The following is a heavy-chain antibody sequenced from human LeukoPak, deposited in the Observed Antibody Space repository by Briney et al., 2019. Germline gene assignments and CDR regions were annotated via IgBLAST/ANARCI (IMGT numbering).Heavy chain of an antibody. V-gene: IGHV4-30-4*01. CDR2: ISHTGST. CDR1: GDSIGSGDYY. CDR3: ARVNYYQTSGYYYVIDF. D-gene: IGHD3-22*01. Sequence: SETLSLTCTVSGDSIGSGDYYWSWIRQPPGKGLEWIGCISHTGSTYYNPSLRSPVTISVDMSQNQLSLKLSSVTAADTAVYYCARVNYYQTSGYYYVIDFWGQGTLVTVSS. J-gene: IGHJ4*02.